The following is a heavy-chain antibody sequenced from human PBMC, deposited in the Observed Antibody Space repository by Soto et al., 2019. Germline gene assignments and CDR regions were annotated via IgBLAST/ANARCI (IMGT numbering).Heavy chain of an antibody. CDR2: IWYDGSNK. Sequence: QVQLVESGGGVVQPGRSLRLSCAASGFTFNYYGMHWVRQAPGKGLEWVAVIWYDGSNKYYGDSVKGRFTISRDNSKNTRYLQRISLRADDTAVYYCVRDRGGVAAAGTVGFGDYWGQGTLVTVSS. J-gene: IGHJ4*02. CDR3: VRDRGGVAAAGTVGFGDY. V-gene: IGHV3-33*01. CDR1: GFTFNYYG. D-gene: IGHD6-13*01.